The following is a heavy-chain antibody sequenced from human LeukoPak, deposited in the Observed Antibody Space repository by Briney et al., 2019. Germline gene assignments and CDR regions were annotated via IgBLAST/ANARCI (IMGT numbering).Heavy chain of an antibody. CDR2: IYYSGST. D-gene: IGHD3-3*01. Sequence: SETLSLTCTVSGGSISSYYWSWIRQPPGKGLEWIGYIYYSGSTNYNPSLKSRVTISVDTSKNQFSLKLSSVTAADTAVYYCARHSAVLRFLEWLPLFDYWGQGTLVTVSS. J-gene: IGHJ4*02. V-gene: IGHV4-59*08. CDR1: GGSISSYY. CDR3: ARHSAVLRFLEWLPLFDY.